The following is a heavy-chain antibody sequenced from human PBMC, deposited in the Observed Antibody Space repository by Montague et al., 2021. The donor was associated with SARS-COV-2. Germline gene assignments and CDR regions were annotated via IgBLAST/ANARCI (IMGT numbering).Heavy chain of an antibody. V-gene: IGHV3-48*03. CDR3: ARRTYYDGY. J-gene: IGHJ4*02. CDR2: ISSSGSNI. Sequence: SLRLSCAASGFPFSSYEMNLVRQAPGKGLEWVSYISSSGSNIHYADSVKGRFSIYRDNAKNSLYLQMNSLRAEDTAVYYCARRTYYDGYWGQGTLVTVSS. D-gene: IGHD3-22*01. CDR1: GFPFSSYE.